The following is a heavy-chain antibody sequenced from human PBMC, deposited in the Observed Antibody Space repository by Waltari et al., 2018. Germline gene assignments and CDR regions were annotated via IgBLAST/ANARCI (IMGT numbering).Heavy chain of an antibody. J-gene: IGHJ3*01. CDR1: GGSIITARHY. CDR3: ATYIGASIGTAAFDV. D-gene: IGHD5-12*01. CDR2: VSYNGAT. Sequence: QLQLQESGPGLLKPSENLSLTCSVSGGSIITARHYWGWIRQPPGQGLEWIGTVSYNGATYSSPSLKSRVTLSRDTSKNQLSLTLGSVTATDTAVYYCATYIGASIGTAAFDVWGQGTLVSVSS. V-gene: IGHV4-39*01.